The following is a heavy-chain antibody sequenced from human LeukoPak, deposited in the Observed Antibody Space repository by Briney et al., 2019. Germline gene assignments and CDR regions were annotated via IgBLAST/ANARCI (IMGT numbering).Heavy chain of an antibody. CDR3: ARVSIAARPLPGY. Sequence: ASVKVSCKXSGYTFTGYYMHWVRQAPGQGLERMGRINPNSGGTNYAQKFQGRVTMTRDTSISTAYMELSRLRSDDTAVYYCARVSIAARPLPGYWGQGTLVTVSS. CDR1: GYTFTGYY. J-gene: IGHJ4*02. V-gene: IGHV1-2*06. D-gene: IGHD6-6*01. CDR2: INPNSGGT.